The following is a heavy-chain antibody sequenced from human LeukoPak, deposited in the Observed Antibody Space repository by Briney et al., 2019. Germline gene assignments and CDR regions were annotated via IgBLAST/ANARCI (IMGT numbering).Heavy chain of an antibody. D-gene: IGHD6-19*01. CDR3: ARDTRWGSGRQYYYYYGMDV. Sequence: SETLSLTCTVSGGSLSSYYWSWIRQPPGKGLEWIGYIYYSGSTNYNPSLKSRVTISVDTSKNQFSLKLSSVTAADTAVYYCARDTRWGSGRQYYYYYGMDVWGQGTTVTVSS. CDR1: GGSLSSYY. V-gene: IGHV4-59*01. CDR2: IYYSGST. J-gene: IGHJ6*02.